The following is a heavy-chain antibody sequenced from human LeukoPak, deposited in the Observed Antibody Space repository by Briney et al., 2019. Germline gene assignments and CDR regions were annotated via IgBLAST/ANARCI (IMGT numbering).Heavy chain of an antibody. D-gene: IGHD2-2*01. CDR1: GYTFTSYY. Sequence: EASVKVSCKASGYTFTSYYMHWVRQAPGQGLEWMGWINPNSGGTNYAQRFQGRVTMTRDTSISTAYMELSRLRSDDTAVYYCARERGYCSSSSCYTSDAFDIWGQGTMVTVSS. J-gene: IGHJ3*02. V-gene: IGHV1-2*02. CDR3: ARERGYCSSSSCYTSDAFDI. CDR2: INPNSGGT.